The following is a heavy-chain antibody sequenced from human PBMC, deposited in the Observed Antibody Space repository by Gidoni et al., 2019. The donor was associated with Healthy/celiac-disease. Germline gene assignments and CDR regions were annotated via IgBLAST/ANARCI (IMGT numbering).Heavy chain of an antibody. Sequence: EVQLVESGGGLVQPGRPLRLSCAASGFPFDDSAMHWVRQAPVKGLEWVSGISWNSGSIGYADSVKGRFTISRDNAKNSLYLQMNSLRAEDTALYYCARGGSIAAPNFDYWGQGTLVTVSS. CDR1: GFPFDDSA. V-gene: IGHV3-9*01. CDR2: ISWNSGSI. CDR3: ARGGSIAAPNFDY. J-gene: IGHJ4*02. D-gene: IGHD6-6*01.